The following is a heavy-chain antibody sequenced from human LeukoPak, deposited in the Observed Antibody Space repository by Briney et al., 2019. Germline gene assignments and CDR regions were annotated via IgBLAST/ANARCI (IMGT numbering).Heavy chain of an antibody. CDR3: ARGPRTWFDP. CDR2: INHSGST. J-gene: IGHJ5*02. CDR1: GGSFSGYY. V-gene: IGHV4-34*01. Sequence: SETLSLTCAVYGGSFSGYYWSWIRQPPGKGLEWIGEINHSGSTNHNPSLKSRVTISVDTSKNQFSLKLSSVTAADTAVYYCARGPRTWFDPWGQGTLVTVSS.